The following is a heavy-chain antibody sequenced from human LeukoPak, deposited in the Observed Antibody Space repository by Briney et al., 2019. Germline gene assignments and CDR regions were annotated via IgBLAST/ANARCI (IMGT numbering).Heavy chain of an antibody. Sequence: QSGGSLRLSCAASRFTFSSYGMHWVRQAPGKGLEWVAFIRYDGSNKYYADSVRGRFTISRDNSKNTLYLQMNSLRAEDTAVYYCARDHIRYSSSWYGTFDYWGQGTLVTVSS. CDR1: RFTFSSYG. J-gene: IGHJ4*02. CDR2: IRYDGSNK. V-gene: IGHV3-30*02. D-gene: IGHD6-13*01. CDR3: ARDHIRYSSSWYGTFDY.